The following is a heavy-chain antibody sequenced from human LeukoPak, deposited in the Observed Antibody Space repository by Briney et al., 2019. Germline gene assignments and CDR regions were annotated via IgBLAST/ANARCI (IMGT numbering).Heavy chain of an antibody. J-gene: IGHJ5*02. V-gene: IGHV3-73*01. Sequence: GGSLKLSCAASGFTFSGSAMHWVRQASGKGLEWVGRIRSEAYSYATAYAASVKGRFTISRDESKNTTYLPMSSLKIEDTAVYYCTAATSGSYDWFDPWGQGTLVTVSS. D-gene: IGHD1-26*01. CDR3: TAATSGSYDWFDP. CDR1: GFTFSGSA. CDR2: IRSEAYSYAT.